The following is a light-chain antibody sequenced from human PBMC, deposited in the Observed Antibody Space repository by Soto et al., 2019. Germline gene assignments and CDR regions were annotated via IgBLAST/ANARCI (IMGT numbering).Light chain of an antibody. CDR2: EGN. J-gene: IGLJ1*01. V-gene: IGLV2-23*01. CDR1: SSDAGKYNL. Sequence: QSVLTQPASVSGSPGQSITVSCTGISSDAGKYNLVSWYQQHPGKAPKVMIYEGNRRPSGVSNRFSGSKSGNTASLTISGLQAEDEADYYCSAYTVSRTYVFGTGTKVTVL. CDR3: SAYTVSRTYV.